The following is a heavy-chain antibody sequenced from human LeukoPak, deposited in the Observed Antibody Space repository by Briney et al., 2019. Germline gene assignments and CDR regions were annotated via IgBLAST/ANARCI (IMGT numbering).Heavy chain of an antibody. Sequence: ASVKVSCKASGYTFTSYAMNWVRQAPGQGLEWMGWINTNTGNPTYAQGFTGRSVFSLDTSVSTAYLQISSLKAEDTAVYYCARDSSVDNWNPDAFDIWGQGTMVTVSS. CDR2: INTNTGNP. CDR3: ARDSSVDNWNPDAFDI. J-gene: IGHJ3*02. V-gene: IGHV7-4-1*02. D-gene: IGHD1-20*01. CDR1: GYTFTSYA.